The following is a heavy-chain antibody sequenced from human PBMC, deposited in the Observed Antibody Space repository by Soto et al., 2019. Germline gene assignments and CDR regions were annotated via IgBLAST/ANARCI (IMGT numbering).Heavy chain of an antibody. Sequence: GGSLRLSCAASGFTFDDYAMHWVRQAPGKGLEWVSGISWNSGSIGYADSVKGRFTISRDNAKNSLYLQMNSLRAEDTALYYRAKDRIVATTRWDAFDIWGQGTMVTVSS. D-gene: IGHD5-12*01. CDR2: ISWNSGSI. V-gene: IGHV3-9*01. CDR3: AKDRIVATTRWDAFDI. CDR1: GFTFDDYA. J-gene: IGHJ3*02.